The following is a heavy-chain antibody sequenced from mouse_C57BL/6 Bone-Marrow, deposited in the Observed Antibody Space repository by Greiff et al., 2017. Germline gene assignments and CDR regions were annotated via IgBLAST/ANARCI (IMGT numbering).Heavy chain of an antibody. D-gene: IGHD1-1*01. CDR3: TEVTTVVPFDY. J-gene: IGHJ2*01. CDR2: IRLKSDNYAT. Sequence: EVKVEESGGGLVQPGGSMKLSCVASGFTFSNYWMNWVRQSPEKGLEWVAQIRLKSDNYATHYAGSVKGRFTISRDDSKSRVYLQINNLRADDTGIYYCTEVTTVVPFDYWGQGTTLTVSS. V-gene: IGHV6-3*01. CDR1: GFTFSNYW.